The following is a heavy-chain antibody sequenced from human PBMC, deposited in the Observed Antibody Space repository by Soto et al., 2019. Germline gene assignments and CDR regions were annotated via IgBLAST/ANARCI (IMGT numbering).Heavy chain of an antibody. CDR2: ISTSKGNT. V-gene: IGHV1-18*01. J-gene: IGHJ1*01. D-gene: IGHD3-3*02. Sequence: QVQLVQSGPEVKKPGASVKVSCKTSGYTFTSYGIAWVRQAPGQGLEWMGWISTSKGNTNYAQKFQGRVTMTTDTAANTANLDLSSLTYDATAVSYCAPRSPALAFWGQGPQVTVSS. CDR3: APRSPALAF. CDR1: GYTFTSYG.